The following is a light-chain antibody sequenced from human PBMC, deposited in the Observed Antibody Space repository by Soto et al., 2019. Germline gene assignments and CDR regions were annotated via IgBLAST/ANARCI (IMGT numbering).Light chain of an antibody. CDR2: AVT. CDR3: CLHAGGASWV. J-gene: IGLJ3*02. Sequence: QSALTQPRSVSGSPGQSVTISCTGTSGDVGAYGRVSWYQHHPTKAPNLIIYAVTNRPSGVPYRFSGSKSGSKASLTISGLQAEDEADYYCCLHAGGASWVFGGGTQLTVL. V-gene: IGLV2-11*01. CDR1: SGDVGAYGR.